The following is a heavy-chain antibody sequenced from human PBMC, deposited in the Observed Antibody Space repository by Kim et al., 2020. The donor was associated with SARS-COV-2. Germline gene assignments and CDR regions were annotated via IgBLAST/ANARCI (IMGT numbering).Heavy chain of an antibody. J-gene: IGHJ4*02. V-gene: IGHV4-39*01. CDR3: ARQWFGELSFDY. Sequence: YYTPSLKSRVTISVDTSKNQFSLKLSSVTAADTAVYYCARQWFGELSFDYWGQGTLVTVSS. D-gene: IGHD3-10*01.